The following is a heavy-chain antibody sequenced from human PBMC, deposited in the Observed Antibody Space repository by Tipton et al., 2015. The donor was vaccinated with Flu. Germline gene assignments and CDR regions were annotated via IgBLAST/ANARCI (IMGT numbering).Heavy chain of an antibody. CDR1: GGSISSGGYY. CDR3: ARASVAGFMFDY. Sequence: TLSLTCTVSGGSISSGGYYWSWIRQHPGKGLEWIGYIYYSGSTYYNPSLKSRVTISVDTSKNQFSLKLGSVTAADTAVYYCARASVAGFMFDYWGQGTLVTVSS. V-gene: IGHV4-31*03. CDR2: IYYSGST. J-gene: IGHJ4*02. D-gene: IGHD6-19*01.